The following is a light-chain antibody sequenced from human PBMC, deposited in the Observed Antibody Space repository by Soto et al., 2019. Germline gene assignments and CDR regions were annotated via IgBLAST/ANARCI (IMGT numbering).Light chain of an antibody. CDR1: NLGNIF. CDR2: HNN. CDR3: QSGDRSNHVL. V-gene: IGLV3-1*01. J-gene: IGLJ2*01. Sequence: SYELTQPPSVSVSPGQTASISCSGDNLGNIFDCWYQQRPGQSPVLVVYHNNKRPSGIPERFSASNSGNTATLTISVTQGMDEADYYCQSGDRSNHVLFGGGTKLTVL.